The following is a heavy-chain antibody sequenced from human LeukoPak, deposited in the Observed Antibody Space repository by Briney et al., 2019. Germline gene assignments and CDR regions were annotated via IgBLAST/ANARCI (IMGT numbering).Heavy chain of an antibody. V-gene: IGHV4-38-2*02. Sequence: SETLSLTCTVSGYSISSGYYWGWIRQPPGKGLEWIGEIYHSGSTNYNPSLKSRVTISVDKSKNQFSLKLSSVTAADTAVYYCARDLSSSGWYYYYYYMDVWGKGTTVTVSS. D-gene: IGHD6-19*01. CDR3: ARDLSSSGWYYYYYYMDV. CDR1: GYSISSGYY. CDR2: IYHSGST. J-gene: IGHJ6*03.